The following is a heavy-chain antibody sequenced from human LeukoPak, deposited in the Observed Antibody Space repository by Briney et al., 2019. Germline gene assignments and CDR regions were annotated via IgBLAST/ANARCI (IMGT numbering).Heavy chain of an antibody. CDR2: INHSGST. J-gene: IGHJ4*02. Sequence: SETLSLTCAVYGGSFSGYYWSWIRQPPGKGLEWIGEINHSGSTNYNPSLKSRVTISVDTPKNQFSLNLSSVTAADTAVYYCARRDGYSDFDFWGQGTLVTVSS. CDR1: GGSFSGYY. V-gene: IGHV4-34*01. D-gene: IGHD5-24*01. CDR3: ARRDGYSDFDF.